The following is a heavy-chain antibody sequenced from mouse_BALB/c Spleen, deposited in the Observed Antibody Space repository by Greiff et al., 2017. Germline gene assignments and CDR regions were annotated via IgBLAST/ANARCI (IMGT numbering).Heavy chain of an antibody. CDR2: INPGSGGT. V-gene: IGHV1-54*01. CDR3: ATTVVTGRSAMDY. D-gene: IGHD1-1*01. CDR1: GYAFTNYL. J-gene: IGHJ4*01. Sequence: QVQLQQPGAELVRPGTSVKVSCKASGYAFTNYLIEWVKQRPGQGLEWIGVINPGSGGTNYNEKFKGKATLTADKSSSTAYMQLSSLTSDDSAVYFCATTVVTGRSAMDYWGQGTSVTVSS.